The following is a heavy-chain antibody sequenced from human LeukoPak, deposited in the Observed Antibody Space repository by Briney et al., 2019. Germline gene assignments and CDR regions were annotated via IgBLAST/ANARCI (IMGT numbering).Heavy chain of an antibody. CDR3: ARESDGYSPIPGALQYNGMDV. J-gene: IGHJ6*04. CDR1: GFTFSDYY. D-gene: IGHD5-24*01. CDR2: MRCSSTYT. Sequence: GGSLRLSCAASGFTFSDYYMTWIRQAPGQGLEWVSYMRCSSTYTNYADSVKGRFTISRDNAKNSLHLQMNSLRAEDTAVYYSARESDGYSPIPGALQYNGMDVWGKGTTVTVSS. V-gene: IGHV3-11*06.